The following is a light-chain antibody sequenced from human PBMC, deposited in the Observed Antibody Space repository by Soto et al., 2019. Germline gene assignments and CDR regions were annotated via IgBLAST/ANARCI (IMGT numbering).Light chain of an antibody. CDR1: QSVSSSY. CDR3: QQYGSSPWT. Sequence: EIVLTQSPGTLSLSPGERATLSCRAIQSVSSSYLAWYQQKPGQAPRLLIYGASSRATGIPDRLSGSGSGTDFTLTISRLEPEDFAVYYCQQYGSSPWTFGQGTKVEIK. V-gene: IGKV3-20*01. CDR2: GAS. J-gene: IGKJ1*01.